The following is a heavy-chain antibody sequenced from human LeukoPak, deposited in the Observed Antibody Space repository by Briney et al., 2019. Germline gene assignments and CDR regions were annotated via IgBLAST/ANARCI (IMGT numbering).Heavy chain of an antibody. Sequence: GGSLRLSCAASGFTFSSYEMNWVRQAPGKGLEWVSYISSSSSTIYYADSVKGRFTISRDNAKNSLYLQMNSLRAEDTAVYYCARDQDFILDYWGQGTLVTVSS. CDR1: GFTFSSYE. J-gene: IGHJ4*02. CDR2: ISSSSSTI. CDR3: ARDQDFILDY. D-gene: IGHD2/OR15-2a*01. V-gene: IGHV3-48*01.